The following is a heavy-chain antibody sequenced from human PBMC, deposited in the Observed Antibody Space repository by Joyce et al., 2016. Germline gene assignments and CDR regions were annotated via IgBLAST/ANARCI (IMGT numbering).Heavy chain of an antibody. CDR3: ARGLFGSNWGDY. J-gene: IGHJ4*02. Sequence: EVQLLESGGGLVQPGGSLRLSCAASGFTFSNFALRWVRQAPGKGLEWVSSISGSGGVAKYADSVKGRFTISRDNSKNTLFLEMSSLRVEDTAVYYCARGLFGSNWGDYWGQGTLVTVSS. D-gene: IGHD3-10*01. CDR1: GFTFSNFA. V-gene: IGHV3-23*01. CDR2: ISGSGGVA.